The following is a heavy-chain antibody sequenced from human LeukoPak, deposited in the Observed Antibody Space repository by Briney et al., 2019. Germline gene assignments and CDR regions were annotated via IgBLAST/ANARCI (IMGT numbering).Heavy chain of an antibody. V-gene: IGHV4-59*01. CDR3: ARITYYYGSSGYYFGYYFDY. D-gene: IGHD3-22*01. J-gene: IGHJ4*02. Sequence: SETLSLTCGVYGGSISSYYWSWIRQPPGKGLEWIGYIYYSGSTNYNPYLKSRVTISVDTSKNQFSLKLSSVTAADTAVYYCARITYYYGSSGYYFGYYFDYWGQRTLVTVSS. CDR1: GGSISSYY. CDR2: IYYSGST.